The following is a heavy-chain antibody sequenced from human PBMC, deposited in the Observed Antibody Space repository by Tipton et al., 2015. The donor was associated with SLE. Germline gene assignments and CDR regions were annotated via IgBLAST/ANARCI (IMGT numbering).Heavy chain of an antibody. J-gene: IGHJ3*02. CDR1: GGSISSYY. D-gene: IGHD3-3*01. CDR2: IYTSGST. V-gene: IGHV4-59*01. Sequence: TLSVTCTVSGGSISSYYWSWIRQPPGKGLEWIGYIYTSGSTNYNPSLKSRVTISVDTSKNQFSLKLSSVTAADTAVYYCARLRITIFGVVRGAFDIWGQGTMVTVSS. CDR3: ARLRITIFGVVRGAFDI.